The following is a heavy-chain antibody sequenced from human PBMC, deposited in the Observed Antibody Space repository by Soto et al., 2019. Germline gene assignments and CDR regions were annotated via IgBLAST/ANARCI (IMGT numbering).Heavy chain of an antibody. CDR1: GGSISSYY. Sequence: ETLSLTCTVSGGSISSYYWSWIRQPPGKGLERIGYIYYSGSTNYNPSLKSRVTISVDTSKNQFSLKLSSVTAADTAVYYCAREGLITGTTYYYYGMDVWGQGTTVTVS. CDR2: IYYSGST. J-gene: IGHJ6*02. CDR3: AREGLITGTTYYYYGMDV. V-gene: IGHV4-59*01. D-gene: IGHD1-7*01.